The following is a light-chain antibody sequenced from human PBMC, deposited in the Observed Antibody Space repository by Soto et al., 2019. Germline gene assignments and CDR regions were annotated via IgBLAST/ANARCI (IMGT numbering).Light chain of an antibody. Sequence: EVVMTQSPATLSASPGESATLSCRASQSVTSNLVWYQQKPGQAPRLLIYSASTRATGIPARFSGTGSVTECTLTISSLPAEDFAVYYCQQYHHLTRTFGGGTRVEIK. J-gene: IGKJ4*02. V-gene: IGKV3-15*01. CDR1: QSVTSN. CDR3: QQYHHLTRT. CDR2: SAS.